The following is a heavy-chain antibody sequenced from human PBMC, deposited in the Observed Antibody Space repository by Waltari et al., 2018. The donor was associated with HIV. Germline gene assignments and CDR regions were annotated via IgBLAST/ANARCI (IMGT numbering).Heavy chain of an antibody. J-gene: IGHJ4*02. Sequence: QLQLQESGPGLVKPSETLSLTCTVSGGSISSSSYYWGWIRPPPGKGLGWIGSIYYSGRTYYNPSLKSRGTISVDTSKNQFSLKLSSVTAADTAVYYCARAVQGYCSGGSCENYFDYWGQGTLVTVSS. D-gene: IGHD2-15*01. CDR1: GGSISSSSYY. CDR2: IYYSGRT. CDR3: ARAVQGYCSGGSCENYFDY. V-gene: IGHV4-39*01.